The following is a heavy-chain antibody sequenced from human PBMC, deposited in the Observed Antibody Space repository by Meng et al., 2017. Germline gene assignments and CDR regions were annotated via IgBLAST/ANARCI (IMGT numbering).Heavy chain of an antibody. CDR2: INHSGST. J-gene: IGHJ4*02. CDR3: ARRGIAARPFYY. CDR1: GGYFRCYY. Sequence: QLGAVLLHPAETLSLTCAGYGGYFRCYYWSWIRQPPGKGLEWIGEINHSGSTNYNPSLKSRVTISVDTSKNQFSLKLSSVTAADTAVYYCARRGIAARPFYYWGQGTLVTVAS. V-gene: IGHV4-34*01. D-gene: IGHD6-6*01.